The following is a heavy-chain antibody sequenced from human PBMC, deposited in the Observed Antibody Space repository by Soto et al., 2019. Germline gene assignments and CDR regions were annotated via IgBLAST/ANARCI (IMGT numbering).Heavy chain of an antibody. V-gene: IGHV3-74*01. D-gene: IGHD3-9*01. Sequence: GGSLRLSCAASGFTFSSYWMHWVRQAPGKGLVWVSRINSDGSSTSYADSVKGQFTISRDNAKNTLYLQMISPRAEDTAVYYCARDREIRLGAAFDIWVQGTSVTVSS. CDR3: ARDREIRLGAAFDI. J-gene: IGHJ3*02. CDR1: GFTFSSYW. CDR2: INSDGSST.